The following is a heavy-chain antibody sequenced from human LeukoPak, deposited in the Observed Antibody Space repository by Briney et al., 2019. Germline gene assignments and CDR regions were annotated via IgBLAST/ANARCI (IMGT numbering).Heavy chain of an antibody. D-gene: IGHD3-16*01. CDR3: ARDGRFGGPDLDF. V-gene: IGHV3-48*04. CDR2: ISGSGTTT. CDR1: GFTFSSYG. Sequence: WGTLKLSFAASGFTFSSYGMSWVRQAPGKGPGWVSYISGSGTTTSYADSVKGRFTISRDNAKNALYLQMNSLRAEDTAIYYCARDGRFGGPDLDFWGQGTLVTVSS. J-gene: IGHJ4*02.